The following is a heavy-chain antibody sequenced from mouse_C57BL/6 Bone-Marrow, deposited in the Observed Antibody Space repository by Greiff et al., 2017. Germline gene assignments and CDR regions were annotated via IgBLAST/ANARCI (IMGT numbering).Heavy chain of an antibody. V-gene: IGHV1-69*01. D-gene: IGHD2-2*01. J-gene: IGHJ2*01. CDR2: IDPSDSYT. CDR1: GYTFPSYW. Sequence: QVQLQQPGAELVLPGASVKLSCKPSGYTFPSYWMHWVKQRPGQGIEWIGEIDPSDSYTTYNQKFKGKSPLTVDKSSSTAYMQLSSLTSEDSAVYYCARSVLLWFFDYWGQGTTLTVSS. CDR3: ARSVLLWFFDY.